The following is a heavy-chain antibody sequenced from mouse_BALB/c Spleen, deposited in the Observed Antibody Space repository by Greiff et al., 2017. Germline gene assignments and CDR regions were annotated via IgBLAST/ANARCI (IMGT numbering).Heavy chain of an antibody. Sequence: EVNVVESGGGLVQPGGSLRLSCATSGFTFTDYYMSWVRQPPGKALEWLGFIRNKANGYTTEYSASVKGRFTISRDNSQSILYLQMNTLRAEDSATYYCARPYGNYYYAMDYWGQGTSVTVSS. V-gene: IGHV7-3*02. D-gene: IGHD2-1*01. CDR1: GFTFTDYY. J-gene: IGHJ4*01. CDR3: ARPYGNYYYAMDY. CDR2: IRNKANGYTT.